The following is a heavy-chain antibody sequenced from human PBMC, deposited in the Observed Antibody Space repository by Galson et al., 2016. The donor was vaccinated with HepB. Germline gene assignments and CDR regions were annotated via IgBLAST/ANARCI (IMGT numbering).Heavy chain of an antibody. CDR2: IWSVGGDT. J-gene: IGHJ4*02. Sequence: SLRLSCAASGFTFVNKDMHWVRQAPGKGLEWVAVIWSVGGDTFYADSVKGRFIISRDNSNNTLYLQMTGLRADDTAVYYCAKRNTHPSAPLDSWGRGTLVTVSA. V-gene: IGHV3-33*03. CDR3: AKRNTHPSAPLDS. CDR1: GFTFVNKD.